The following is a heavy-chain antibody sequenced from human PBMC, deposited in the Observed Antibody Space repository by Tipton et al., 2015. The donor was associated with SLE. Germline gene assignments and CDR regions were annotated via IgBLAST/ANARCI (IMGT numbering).Heavy chain of an antibody. D-gene: IGHD2-21*01. V-gene: IGHV4-59*11. J-gene: IGHJ3*02. CDR3: ASYCGGDCSGSHFGAFDI. CDR2: IYYSGST. Sequence: TLSLTCTVSGGSISSHYWSWIRQPPGKGLEWIGYIYYSGSTNYNPSLKSRVTISVDTSKNQFSLKLSTVTAADTAVYYCASYCGGDCSGSHFGAFDIWGQGTMVTVSS. CDR1: GGSISSHY.